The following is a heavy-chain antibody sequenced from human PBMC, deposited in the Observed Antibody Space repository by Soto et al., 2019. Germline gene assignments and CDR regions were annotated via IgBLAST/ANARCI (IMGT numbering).Heavy chain of an antibody. CDR3: AKDTGYDGSGYYYVLTGGIDY. V-gene: IGHV3-30*18. CDR1: GFTFSSYG. Sequence: QVQLVESGGGVVQPGRSLRLSCAASGFTFSSYGMHWVRQAPGKGLEWVAVISYDGSNKYYADSVKGRFTISRDNSKNTLYLQMNSLRAEDTAVYYCAKDTGYDGSGYYYVLTGGIDYWGQGTLVTVSS. CDR2: ISYDGSNK. J-gene: IGHJ4*02. D-gene: IGHD3-22*01.